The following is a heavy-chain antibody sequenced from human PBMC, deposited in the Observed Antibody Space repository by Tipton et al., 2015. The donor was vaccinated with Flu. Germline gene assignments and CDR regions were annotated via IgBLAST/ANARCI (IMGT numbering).Heavy chain of an antibody. J-gene: IGHJ3*02. CDR3: ARPNGTTVKWGAFDI. CDR1: GFTFSSYA. CDR2: ISYDGSNK. V-gene: IGHV3-30*04. Sequence: SLRLSCAASGFTFSSYAMHWVRQAPGKGLEWVAVISYDGSNKYYADSVKGRFTISRDNSKNTLYLQMNSLRAEDTAVYYCARPNGTTVKWGAFDIWGQGTMVTASS. D-gene: IGHD4-17*01.